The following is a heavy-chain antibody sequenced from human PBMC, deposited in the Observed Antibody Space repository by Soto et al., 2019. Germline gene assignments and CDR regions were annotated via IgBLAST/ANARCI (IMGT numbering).Heavy chain of an antibody. J-gene: IGHJ4*02. CDR1: GFTFSSYA. Sequence: EVQLLESGGGLVQPGGSLRLSCAASGFTFSSYAMSWVRQAPGKGLEWVSGISGSGGSTYYGESVKGRFTISRDKSKNTLYLQMNSPRAEDTAVYYCAKGHMTTVTTWGLGVDYWGQGTLVTVSS. CDR3: AKGHMTTVTTWGLGVDY. CDR2: ISGSGGST. D-gene: IGHD4-4*01. V-gene: IGHV3-23*01.